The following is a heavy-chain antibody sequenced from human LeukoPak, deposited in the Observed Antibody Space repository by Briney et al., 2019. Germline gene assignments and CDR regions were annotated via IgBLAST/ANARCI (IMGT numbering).Heavy chain of an antibody. J-gene: IGHJ4*02. D-gene: IGHD3-16*01. CDR3: AKQHDYVWGSCLPVYFDY. CDR2: ISGSGGST. CDR1: GFTFSSYA. Sequence: GGSLRLSCAASGFTFSSYAMSWVRQAPGKGLEWVSAISGSGGSTYYADSVKGRFTISRDNSKNTLYLQMNSLRAEDTAVYYCAKQHDYVWGSCLPVYFDYWGQGTLVTVSS. V-gene: IGHV3-23*01.